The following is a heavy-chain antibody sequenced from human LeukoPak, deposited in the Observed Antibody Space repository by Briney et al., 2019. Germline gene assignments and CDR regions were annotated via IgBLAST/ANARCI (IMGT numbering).Heavy chain of an antibody. CDR2: ISYDGSNK. CDR1: GFTFRSYA. CDR3: ARDGGEYYFDY. D-gene: IGHD3-10*01. J-gene: IGHJ4*02. Sequence: PGGSLRLSCAASGFTFRSYAMHWVRQAPGKGLEWVAVISYDGSNKYYADSVKGRFTISRDNSKNTLYLQMNSLRAEDTAVYYCARDGGEYYFDYWGQGTLVTVSS. V-gene: IGHV3-30*04.